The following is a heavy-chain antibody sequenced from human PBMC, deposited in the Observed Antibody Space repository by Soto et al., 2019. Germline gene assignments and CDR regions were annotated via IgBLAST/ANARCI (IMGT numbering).Heavy chain of an antibody. V-gene: IGHV4-4*07. D-gene: IGHD1-7*01. J-gene: IGHJ6*02. CDR1: GGKSIDYG. CDR2: IYTSGST. CDR3: ARDFLTLGTPELYSVMAV. Sequence: TYSVAGGKSIDYGGSWIRKTEGKGLEWIGRIYTSGSTNYNPSLKSRVTMSVDTSKNQFSLKLSSVTAADTAVYYCARDFLTLGTPELYSVMAVLVQRTSVTVFS.